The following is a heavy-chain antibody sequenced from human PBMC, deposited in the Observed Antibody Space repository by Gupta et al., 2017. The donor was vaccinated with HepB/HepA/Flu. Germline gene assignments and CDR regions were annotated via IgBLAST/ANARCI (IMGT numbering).Heavy chain of an antibody. V-gene: IGHV4-34*01. Sequence: QVQLQQWGAGRLKPSETLALTCGIYGGSLRGYYWSWIRQSPGKGLEWIGEINHSGTTNYNPSLKSRVTISVDTSKNQLFLKMNSVTAADAAMYHCTRVFGVPASVRVFDYWGQGTLGTVSS. CDR2: INHSGTT. J-gene: IGHJ4*02. D-gene: IGHD2-2*01. CDR3: TRVFGVPASVRVFDY. CDR1: GGSLRGYY.